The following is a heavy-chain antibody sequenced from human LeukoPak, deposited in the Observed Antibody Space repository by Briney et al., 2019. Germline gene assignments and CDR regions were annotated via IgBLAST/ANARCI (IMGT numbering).Heavy chain of an antibody. V-gene: IGHV3-30*18. J-gene: IGHJ6*03. D-gene: IGHD6-13*01. CDR2: ISYDGSNK. CDR3: AKLAAAGPYYYYYYMDV. Sequence: SGGSLRLSCAASGFTFSSYGMHWDRQAPGKGLEWVAVISYDGSNKYYADSVKGRFTISRDNSKNTLYLQMNSLRAEDTAVYYCAKLAAAGPYYYYYYMDVWGKGTTVTVSS. CDR1: GFTFSSYG.